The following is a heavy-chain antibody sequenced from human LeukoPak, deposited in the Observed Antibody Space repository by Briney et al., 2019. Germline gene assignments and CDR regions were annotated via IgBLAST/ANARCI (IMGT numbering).Heavy chain of an antibody. CDR1: GGSISSYY. V-gene: IGHV4-59*01. D-gene: IGHD3-10*01. J-gene: IGHJ4*02. Sequence: SETLSLTCTVSGGSISSYYWSWIRQPPGKGLEWIEYIYYSGSTNYNPSLKSRVTISLDTSKNQFSLKLRSVTAADTAVYYCARSELLWFGGVNSGFDYWGQGTLVTVSS. CDR2: IYYSGST. CDR3: ARSELLWFGGVNSGFDY.